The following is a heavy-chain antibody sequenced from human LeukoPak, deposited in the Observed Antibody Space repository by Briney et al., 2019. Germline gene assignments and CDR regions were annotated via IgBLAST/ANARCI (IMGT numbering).Heavy chain of an antibody. D-gene: IGHD4-17*01. J-gene: IGHJ6*03. Sequence: GGSLRISCTASGFTFSNSAMSWVRQAPGKGLEWVSDINGSGGSTYYADSVKGRFTISRDNSKNTLYLQMNSLRAEDTAVYYCAKDDYGDYHYYYYMDVWGKGTTVTVSS. V-gene: IGHV3-23*01. CDR3: AKDDYGDYHYYYYMDV. CDR2: INGSGGST. CDR1: GFTFSNSA.